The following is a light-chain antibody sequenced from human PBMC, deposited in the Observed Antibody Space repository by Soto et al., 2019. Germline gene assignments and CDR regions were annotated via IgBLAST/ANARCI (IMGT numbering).Light chain of an antibody. CDR3: CSYADSSYVV. CDR2: DVS. V-gene: IGLV2-11*01. Sequence: QSALTQPRSVSGSPGQSVTLSCTGTSSDVGGYNYVSWYQQHPGKAPKLMIYDVSKRPSGVPDRFSGSKSGNTASLTISGLQAEYEADYSCCSYADSSYVVFGGGTKLTVL. CDR1: SSDVGGYNY. J-gene: IGLJ2*01.